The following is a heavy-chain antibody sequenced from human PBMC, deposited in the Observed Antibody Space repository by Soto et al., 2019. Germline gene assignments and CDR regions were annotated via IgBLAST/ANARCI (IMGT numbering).Heavy chain of an antibody. CDR3: ASSMVLMGYANSFGGMGV. J-gene: IGHJ6*02. D-gene: IGHD2-8*01. Sequence: PAVSLRLSCAASGFTFSHYSLHWVLQAPGKGLEWISYISTSSTATYYADSVKGLFTVSRDNAKNSLYLQMNRLRAEDPAVYYCASSMVLMGYANSFGGMGVWAQGTTVTFSS. V-gene: IGHV3-48*04. CDR2: ISTSSTAT. CDR1: GFTFSHYS.